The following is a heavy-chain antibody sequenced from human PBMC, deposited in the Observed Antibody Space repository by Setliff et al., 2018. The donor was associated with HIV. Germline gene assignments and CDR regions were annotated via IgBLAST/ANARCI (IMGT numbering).Heavy chain of an antibody. CDR3: AREGLYSSSWYYFDY. CDR1: GGSINSTSYY. D-gene: IGHD6-13*01. V-gene: IGHV4-39*07. Sequence: SETLSLTCTVSGGSINSTSYYWGWIRQPPGNGLEWIGSIYHSGSTYYNPSLKSRVTISVDTSKNQFSLKLSSVTAADTAVYYCAREGLYSSSWYYFDYWGQGTLVTVSS. CDR2: IYHSGST. J-gene: IGHJ4*02.